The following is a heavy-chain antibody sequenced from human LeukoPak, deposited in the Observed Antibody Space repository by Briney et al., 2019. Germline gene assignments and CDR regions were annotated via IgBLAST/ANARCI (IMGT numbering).Heavy chain of an antibody. V-gene: IGHV4-38-2*01. CDR3: ASVRRFYYDSSGPVEYFDY. CDR2: IYHSGST. Sequence: SETLPLTCAVSGYSISSGYYWGWIRQPPGKGLEWIGSIYHSGSTYYNPSLKSRVTISVDTSKNQFSLKLSSVTAADTAVYYCASVRRFYYDSSGPVEYFDYWGQGTLVTVSS. CDR1: GYSISSGYY. D-gene: IGHD3-22*01. J-gene: IGHJ4*02.